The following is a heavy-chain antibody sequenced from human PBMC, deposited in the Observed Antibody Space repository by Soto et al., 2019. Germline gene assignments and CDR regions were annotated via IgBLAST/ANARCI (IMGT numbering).Heavy chain of an antibody. D-gene: IGHD3-16*01. Sequence: QVQLQQWGAGLLKPSETLSVTCAVYGGSFRGYYWSWIRQPPGKGLEWIGEIGHGGGTIYNPSLETRVTISDDSSNYQFALKVNSVTAADTAVYYCARHGGYYFDYWGQGAPVTVSS. CDR1: GGSFRGYY. J-gene: IGHJ4*02. CDR3: ARHGGYYFDY. CDR2: IGHGGGT. V-gene: IGHV4-34*01.